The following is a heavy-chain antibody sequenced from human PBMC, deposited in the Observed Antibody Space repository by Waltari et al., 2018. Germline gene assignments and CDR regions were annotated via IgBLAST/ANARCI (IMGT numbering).Heavy chain of an antibody. D-gene: IGHD6-19*01. Sequence: EVQLVESGGGLVKPGGSLRLSCAASGFTFSRSSLNWCRQAPGKGLEWVSSISSSSSYIYYADSVKGRFTISRDNAKNSLYLQMNSLRAEDTAVYYCARVGYSSGNDYWGQGTLVTVSS. CDR1: GFTFSRSS. CDR3: ARVGYSSGNDY. V-gene: IGHV3-21*01. J-gene: IGHJ4*02. CDR2: ISSSSSYI.